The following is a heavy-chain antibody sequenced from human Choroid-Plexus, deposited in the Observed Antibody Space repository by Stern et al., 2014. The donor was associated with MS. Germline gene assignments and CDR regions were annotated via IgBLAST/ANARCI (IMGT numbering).Heavy chain of an antibody. CDR3: AKDRQYLTYFFDH. D-gene: IGHD2/OR15-2a*01. V-gene: IGHV3-30*18. J-gene: IGHJ5*02. CDR1: GFTFGSCA. Sequence: VQLLESGGGVVQPGRPLRLSCVASGFTFGSCAMHWVRQAPGKGLEWVAGVSYGGSNKYYADSVKDRFTISRDNSQNTLYMQMSSLRPEDTAVYYCAKDRQYLTYFFDHWGQGSLVTVSS. CDR2: VSYGGSNK.